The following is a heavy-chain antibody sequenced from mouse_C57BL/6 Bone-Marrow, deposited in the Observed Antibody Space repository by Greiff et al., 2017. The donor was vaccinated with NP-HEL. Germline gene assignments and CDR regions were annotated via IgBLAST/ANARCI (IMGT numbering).Heavy chain of an antibody. CDR2: IDPEDGDT. V-gene: IGHV14-4*01. CDR1: GFNIKDDY. D-gene: IGHD1-1*01. J-gene: IGHJ3*01. Sequence: VQLQQSGAELVRPGASVKLSCTASGFNIKDDYMHWVKQRPEQGLEWIGWIDPEDGDTEYDSKFQGKATMTADTSSNTAYLQLSSLTSEDTAVYYCTASPDYYGSSYESFAYWGQGTLVTVSA. CDR3: TASPDYYGSSYESFAY.